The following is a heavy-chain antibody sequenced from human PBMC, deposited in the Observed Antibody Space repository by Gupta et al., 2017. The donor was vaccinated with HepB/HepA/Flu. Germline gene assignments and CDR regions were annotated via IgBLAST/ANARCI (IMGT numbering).Heavy chain of an antibody. CDR1: GGSISRYY. CDR3: ARGKTAGYSRSPFDY. D-gene: IGHD5-18*01. V-gene: IGHV4-59*08. CDR2: IYYSGTT. Sequence: QVQLQESGPGLVKPSETLSLTCTVPGGSISRYYWSWIRQPPGKGLEWIGYIYYSGTTNYNPSLKSRVTISVDTSKDQFSLKLTSVTAADTAVYYCARGKTAGYSRSPFDYWGQGTLVTVSS. J-gene: IGHJ4*02.